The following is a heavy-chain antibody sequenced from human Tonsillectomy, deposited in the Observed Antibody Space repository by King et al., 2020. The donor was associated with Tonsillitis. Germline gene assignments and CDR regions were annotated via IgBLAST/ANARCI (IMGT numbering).Heavy chain of an antibody. D-gene: IGHD2-2*01. CDR3: ARVNCSSSPCRRVSWFDP. V-gene: IGHV5-51*01. J-gene: IGHJ5*02. CDR1: GYIFTSYW. CDR2: IYPGNSDT. Sequence: QLVQSGAEVKKPGESLKISCKASGYIFTSYWIAWVRQMPGRGLEWMGIIYPGNSDTRYSPFFQGLVTISADNSINTTYVQWSSLKASDTAIYYCARVNCSSSPCRRVSWFDPWGQRTLVTVSS.